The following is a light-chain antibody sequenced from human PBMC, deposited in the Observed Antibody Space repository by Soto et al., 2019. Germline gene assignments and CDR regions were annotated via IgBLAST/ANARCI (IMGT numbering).Light chain of an antibody. Sequence: QSALTQPASVSGSPGQSITISCTGTSSDVGSYNLVSWYPQHPGKAPKLMIYEGSKRPSGVSNRFSGSKSGNTASLTISGLQAEDEAEYYCCSYAGTVVFGGGTKLTVL. J-gene: IGLJ2*01. CDR1: SSDVGSYNL. CDR3: CSYAGTVV. V-gene: IGLV2-23*01. CDR2: EGS.